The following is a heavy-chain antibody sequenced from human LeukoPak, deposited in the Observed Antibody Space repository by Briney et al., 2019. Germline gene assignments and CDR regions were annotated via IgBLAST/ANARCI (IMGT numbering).Heavy chain of an antibody. V-gene: IGHV3-7*01. CDR3: ARGPSGYHNT. D-gene: IGHD5-12*01. CDR1: GFTFSNHW. CDR2: IKEDGSET. Sequence: GGSLRLSCAASGFTFSNHWMNWVRQAPGKGLEWVANIKEDGSETYYVDSVRGRFTISRDNAKNSLYLHMNSLRVEDTAVYYCARGPSGYHNTGGQGTLVTVSS. J-gene: IGHJ4*02.